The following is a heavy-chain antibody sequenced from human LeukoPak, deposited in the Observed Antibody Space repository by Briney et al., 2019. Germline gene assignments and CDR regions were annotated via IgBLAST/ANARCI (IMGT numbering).Heavy chain of an antibody. CDR1: GGSITSYY. V-gene: IGHV4-59*08. CDR3: ARRLKIFGVVRGDAFDI. J-gene: IGHJ3*02. CDR2: IYYSGSTNSGST. D-gene: IGHD3-3*01. Sequence: SETLSLTCTVSGGSITSYYWSWIRQPPGKGLEWIGYIYYSGSTNSGSTNYNPSLKSRVTISVDTSKSQFSLKLSSVTAADTAIYYCARRLKIFGVVRGDAFDIWGPGTMVTVSS.